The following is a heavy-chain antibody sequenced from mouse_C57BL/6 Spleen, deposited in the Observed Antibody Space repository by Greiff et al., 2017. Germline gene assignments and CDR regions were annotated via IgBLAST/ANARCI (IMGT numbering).Heavy chain of an antibody. CDR3: ARGGAYFDD. V-gene: IGHV1-55*01. CDR1: VYTFTSSW. Sequence: QVQLQQPGAELVKPGASVKMSCKASVYTFTSSWLTWVRQRPGQGLEWIGDIYPGSGSTIYNEKFQSKATLTVDPSSSTAYMQLSSLTSEDSAVYDCARGGAYFDDWGQGTTLTVSS. J-gene: IGHJ2*01. CDR2: IYPGSGST.